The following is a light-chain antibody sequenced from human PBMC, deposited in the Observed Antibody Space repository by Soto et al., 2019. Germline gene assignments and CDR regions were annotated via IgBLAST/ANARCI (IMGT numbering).Light chain of an antibody. CDR1: SGSIANNY. CDR2: ENK. V-gene: IGLV6-57*04. J-gene: IGLJ2*01. CDR3: QSDDDDFVV. Sequence: NFMVTHSHSGWESPGKAVTISRTRSSGSIANNYVQWYQQRPGSAPTTVIYENKRRPSGGPGRFSGSTDASYNSASLTISGLQTEDEADYYCQSDDDDFVVFGGGTEVTVL.